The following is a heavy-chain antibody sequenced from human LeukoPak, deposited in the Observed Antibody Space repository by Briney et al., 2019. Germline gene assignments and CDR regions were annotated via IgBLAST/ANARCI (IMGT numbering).Heavy chain of an antibody. CDR2: INHSGST. CDR3: ARGRRWLQFLYFDY. Sequence: SETLSLTCTVSGGSISSYYWSWIRQPPGKGLEWIGEINHSGSTNYNPSLKSRVTISVDTSKNQFSLKLSSVTAADTAVYYCARGRRWLQFLYFDYWGQGTLVTVSS. D-gene: IGHD5-24*01. V-gene: IGHV4-34*01. J-gene: IGHJ4*02. CDR1: GGSISSYY.